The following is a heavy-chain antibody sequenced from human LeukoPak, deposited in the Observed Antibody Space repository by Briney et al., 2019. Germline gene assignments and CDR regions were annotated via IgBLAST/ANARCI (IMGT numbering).Heavy chain of an antibody. CDR3: AKEYSSGWYYFVY. CDR2: ISGSGGST. Sequence: GGSLRLSCVASGFTFSSYAMSWVRQAPGKGLEWVSTISGSGGSTYYADSVKGRFTISRDNSKNTLSLQMNSLRAEDTAIYYCAKEYSSGWYYFVYWGQGTLVTVSS. CDR1: GFTFSSYA. D-gene: IGHD6-19*01. J-gene: IGHJ4*02. V-gene: IGHV3-23*01.